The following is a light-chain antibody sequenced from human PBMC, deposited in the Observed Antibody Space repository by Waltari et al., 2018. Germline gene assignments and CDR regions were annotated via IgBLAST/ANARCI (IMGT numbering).Light chain of an antibody. J-gene: IGKJ1*01. V-gene: IGKV4-1*01. Sequence: DIVMTQSPDSLAVSLGERATINCKSSQSVLYSSNNKNYLAWYRQKPGKPPKLLIYWASTRESGVPDRFRGSGLGADLTLTVSSLQAEDVAVYYWQQYYDAHRTFGQGTKVEIK. CDR2: WAS. CDR3: QQYYDAHRT. CDR1: QSVLYSSNNKNY.